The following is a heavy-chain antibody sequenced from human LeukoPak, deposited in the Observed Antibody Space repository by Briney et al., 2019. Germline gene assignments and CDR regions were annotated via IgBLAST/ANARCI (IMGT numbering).Heavy chain of an antibody. V-gene: IGHV3-48*03. D-gene: IGHD2-8*01. CDR2: ISSSGSTI. J-gene: IGHJ6*03. CDR1: GFTFSSYE. Sequence: PGGSLRLSCAASGFTFSSYEMNWVRQAPGKGLEWVSYISSSGSTIYYADSVKGRFTISRDNSKNTLHLQMNSLRTEDTAVYYCAKTFQWFYMDVWGKGTTVTISS. CDR3: AKTFQWFYMDV.